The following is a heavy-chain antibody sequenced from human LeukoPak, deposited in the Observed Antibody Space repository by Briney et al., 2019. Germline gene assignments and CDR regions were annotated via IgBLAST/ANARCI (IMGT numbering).Heavy chain of an antibody. CDR3: ARGRTDSGSSPCFDY. CDR1: GGSISSGGYY. CDR2: IYYSGST. Sequence: SETLSLTCTVSGGSISSGGYYWSWIRQPPGKGLEWIGYIYYSGSTYYNPSLKSRVTISVDTSKNQFSLKRSSVTAADSALYYCARGRTDSGSSPCFDYWGQGPLVTVSS. V-gene: IGHV4-31*03. D-gene: IGHD3-10*01. J-gene: IGHJ4*02.